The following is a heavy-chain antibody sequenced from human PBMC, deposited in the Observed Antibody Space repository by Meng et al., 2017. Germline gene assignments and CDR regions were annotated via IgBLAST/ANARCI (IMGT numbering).Heavy chain of an antibody. CDR3: ARDDYSNYLPFDY. CDR2: IIPIFGTA. D-gene: IGHD4-11*01. Sequence: QGQVGPGGAWVEEPWSSGKGSCKASGGTFSSYAISWVRQAPGQGLEWMGGIIPIFGTANYAQKFQGRVTITADESTSTAYMELSSLRSEDTAVYYCARDDYSNYLPFDYWGQGTLVTVSS. CDR1: GGTFSSYA. J-gene: IGHJ4*02. V-gene: IGHV1-69*01.